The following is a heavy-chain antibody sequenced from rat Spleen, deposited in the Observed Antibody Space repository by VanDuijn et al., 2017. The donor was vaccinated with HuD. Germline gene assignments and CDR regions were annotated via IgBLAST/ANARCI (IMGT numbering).Heavy chain of an antibody. J-gene: IGHJ3*01. CDR3: ARRTVPTGYFDF. CDR1: GFTFSNFP. V-gene: IGHV5-7*01. Sequence: EVQLVESGGGLVQPGTSMKLSCAASGFTFSNFPMAWVRQAPKKGLEWVATISYDGSSTYYRDSVKGRFTISRDNAKSTLYLQMDSLRSEDTATYYCARRTVPTGYFDFWGQGTLVTVSS. D-gene: IGHD1-8*01. CDR2: ISYDGSST.